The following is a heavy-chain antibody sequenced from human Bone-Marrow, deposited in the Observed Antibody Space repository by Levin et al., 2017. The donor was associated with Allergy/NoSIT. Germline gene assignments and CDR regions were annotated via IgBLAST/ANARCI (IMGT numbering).Heavy chain of an antibody. CDR3: TRTSGSCTGGTCYSYYGMDV. J-gene: IGHJ6*02. Sequence: GGSLRLSCAVSGFTFSSHTMNWVRQAPGKGLEWLSSISRSSTTIFYADSVKGRFTIARDNAKNSLELQINSLRVEDTAVYWCTRTSGSCTGGTCYSYYGMDVWGPGTTVTVSS. V-gene: IGHV3-21*01. CDR2: ISRSSTTI. D-gene: IGHD2-8*02. CDR1: GFTFSSHT.